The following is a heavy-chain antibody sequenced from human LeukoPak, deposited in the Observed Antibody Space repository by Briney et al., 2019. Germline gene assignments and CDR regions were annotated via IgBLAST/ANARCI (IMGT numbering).Heavy chain of an antibody. J-gene: IGHJ4*02. V-gene: IGHV4-34*01. CDR3: ARDRSGTVDY. Sequence: SETLSLTCAVYGGSFSGYYWSWIRQPPGKGLEWIGEINHSGSTNYNPSLKSRATISVDTSKNQFSLKLSSVTAADTAVYYCARDRSGTVDYWGQGTLVTVSS. D-gene: IGHD1-7*01. CDR2: INHSGST. CDR1: GGSFSGYY.